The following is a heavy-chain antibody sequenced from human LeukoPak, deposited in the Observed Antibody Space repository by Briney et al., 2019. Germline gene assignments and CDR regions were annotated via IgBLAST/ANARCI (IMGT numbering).Heavy chain of an antibody. Sequence: SETLSLTCTVSGASISSYYWSWIRQPPGKGLEWIGYIYYSGSTNYNPSLKSRVTISVDTSKNHFSLKLSSVTAADTAVYYCASYSSSWYGYFDYWGQGTLVTVSS. J-gene: IGHJ4*02. V-gene: IGHV4-59*01. D-gene: IGHD6-13*01. CDR3: ASYSSSWYGYFDY. CDR1: GASISSYY. CDR2: IYYSGST.